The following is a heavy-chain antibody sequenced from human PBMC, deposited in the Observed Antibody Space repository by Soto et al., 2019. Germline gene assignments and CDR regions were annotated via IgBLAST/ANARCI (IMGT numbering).Heavy chain of an antibody. Sequence: EVQLVESGGGLVQPGRSLRLSCAASGFTFDDYAMHWVRQAPGKGLEWVSGISWNSGSIGYADSVKGRFTISRDNAKNSLYLQMNSLRAEDTALYYCAKVALDSLYGMDVWGQGTTVTVSS. CDR3: AKVALDSLYGMDV. D-gene: IGHD2-2*03. J-gene: IGHJ6*02. CDR1: GFTFDDYA. V-gene: IGHV3-9*01. CDR2: ISWNSGSI.